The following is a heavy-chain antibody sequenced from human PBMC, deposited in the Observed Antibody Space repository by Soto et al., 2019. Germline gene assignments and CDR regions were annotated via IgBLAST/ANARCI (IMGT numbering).Heavy chain of an antibody. D-gene: IGHD2-2*01. J-gene: IGHJ6*02. V-gene: IGHV3-30-3*01. Sequence: PGGSLRLSCASSGFTFSSYAMHWVRQAPGKGLEWVAVISYDGSNKYYADSVKGRFTISRDNAKNSLYMQMNSLRAEDTAVYYCARDRWEGIVVVPAANIRRYYYYGMDVWGQGTTVTVSS. CDR2: ISYDGSNK. CDR3: ARDRWEGIVVVPAANIRRYYYYGMDV. CDR1: GFTFSSYA.